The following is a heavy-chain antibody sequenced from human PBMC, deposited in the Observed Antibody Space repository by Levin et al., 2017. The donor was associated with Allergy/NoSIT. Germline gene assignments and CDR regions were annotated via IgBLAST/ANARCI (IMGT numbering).Heavy chain of an antibody. Sequence: GESLKISCAASGFTFSSYAMHWVRQAPGKGLEWVAVISYDGSNKYYADSVKGRFTISRDNSKNTLYLQMNSLRAEDTAVYYCAREIVVVTAFDAFDIWGQGTMVTVSS. V-gene: IGHV3-30*04. CDR2: ISYDGSNK. D-gene: IGHD2-21*02. CDR1: GFTFSSYA. CDR3: AREIVVVTAFDAFDI. J-gene: IGHJ3*02.